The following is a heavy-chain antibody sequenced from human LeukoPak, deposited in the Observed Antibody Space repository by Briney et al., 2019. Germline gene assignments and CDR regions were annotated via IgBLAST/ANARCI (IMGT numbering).Heavy chain of an antibody. CDR3: AKVRGPIHAFDV. D-gene: IGHD3-10*01. V-gene: IGHV1-2*02. CDR2: IIPNSGGT. Sequence: ASVKVSCKASGYTFTDSYMHWVRPAPGQGLEWMGWIIPNSGGTNYAQTFQGRVTMTRDTSISTVYMELSRLKSDDTAVYYCAKVRGPIHAFDVWGQGTVVTVSS. CDR1: GYTFTDSY. J-gene: IGHJ3*01.